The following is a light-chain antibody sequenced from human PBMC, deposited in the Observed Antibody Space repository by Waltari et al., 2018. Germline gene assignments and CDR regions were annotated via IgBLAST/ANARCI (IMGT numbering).Light chain of an antibody. J-gene: IGKJ1*01. V-gene: IGKV4-1*01. Sequence: DIVMTQSPDSLAVSLGERATINCKSSQSVLYSSNNKHHLAWYQQKPGQPPKLLVYWASTRESGVPDRFSGSGSGTDFTLTISSLQAEDVAVYYCQQYYSLPWTFGQGTKVEIK. CDR1: QSVLYSSNNKHH. CDR3: QQYYSLPWT. CDR2: WAS.